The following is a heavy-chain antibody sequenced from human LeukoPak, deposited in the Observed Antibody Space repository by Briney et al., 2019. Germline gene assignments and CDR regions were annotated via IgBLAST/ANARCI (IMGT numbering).Heavy chain of an antibody. J-gene: IGHJ3*02. CDR3: ARDLDGDYAFDI. CDR2: IYYSGST. CDR1: GGSISSGGYY. V-gene: IGHV4-31*03. D-gene: IGHD4-17*01. Sequence: SETLSLTCTVSGGSISSGGYYWSWIRQHPGKGLEWIGYIYYSGSTYYNPSLKSRITISVDTSKNQFSLKLSSVTAADTAVYYCARDLDGDYAFDIWGQGTMVTVSS.